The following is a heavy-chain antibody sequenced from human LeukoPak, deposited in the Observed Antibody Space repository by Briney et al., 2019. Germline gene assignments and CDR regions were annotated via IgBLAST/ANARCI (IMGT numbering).Heavy chain of an antibody. CDR2: FDPEEGGT. D-gene: IGHD1-1*01. V-gene: IGHV1-24*01. CDR3: AIANPGSPFDY. Sequence: GASVKVSCKASGGTFSSYAISWVRQAPGQGLEWMGGFDPEEGGTIYAQKFQGRVTMTEDTSTDTAYMELSSLRSEDTAVYYCAIANPGSPFDYWGQGTLVTVSS. CDR1: GGTFSSYA. J-gene: IGHJ4*02.